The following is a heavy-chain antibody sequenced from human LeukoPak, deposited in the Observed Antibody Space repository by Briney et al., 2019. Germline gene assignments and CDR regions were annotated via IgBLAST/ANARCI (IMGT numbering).Heavy chain of an antibody. CDR2: ISGSGGST. V-gene: IGHV3-23*01. Sequence: TGGSLRLSCAASGFTFSSYAMSWVRQAPGKGLEWVSAISGSGGSTYYADSVKGRFTISRDNSKNTLYLQMNDLRAEDTAVYYCAKNRGSGYYSDYWGQGILVTVSS. D-gene: IGHD3-3*01. J-gene: IGHJ4*02. CDR3: AKNRGSGYYSDY. CDR1: GFTFSSYA.